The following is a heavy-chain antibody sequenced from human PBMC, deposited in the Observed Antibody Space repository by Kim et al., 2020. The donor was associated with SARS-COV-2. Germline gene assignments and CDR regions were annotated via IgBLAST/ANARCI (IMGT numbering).Heavy chain of an antibody. D-gene: IGHD6-13*01. CDR3: AKNIAPGGRGNAMDV. V-gene: IGHV3-23*01. J-gene: IGHJ6*02. CDR1: GFMVKRYA. CDR2: GSSNGNT. Sequence: GGSLRLSCAASGFMVKRYAMTWVRQPPGKGLEWISIGSSNGNTNYADSVKGRFSMSRDSSANTVYLHMNSLRAEDTAVYYCAKNIAPGGRGNAMDVWGQGTGVTVSS.